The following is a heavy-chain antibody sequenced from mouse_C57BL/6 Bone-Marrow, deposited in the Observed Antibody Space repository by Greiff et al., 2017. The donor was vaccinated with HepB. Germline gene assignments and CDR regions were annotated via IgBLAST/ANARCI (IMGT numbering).Heavy chain of an antibody. CDR3: AVYGISYYFDY. CDR2: IDPEDGET. Sequence: VQLKESGAELVKPGASVKLSCTASGFNIKDYYMHWVKQRTEKGLEWIGRIDPEDGETKYAPKFQSKATITAYTSPNTAYLQRSSLTSQDTAVYYCAVYGISYYFDYWGQGTTLTVSS. J-gene: IGHJ2*01. V-gene: IGHV14-2*01. D-gene: IGHD1-1*01. CDR1: GFNIKDYY.